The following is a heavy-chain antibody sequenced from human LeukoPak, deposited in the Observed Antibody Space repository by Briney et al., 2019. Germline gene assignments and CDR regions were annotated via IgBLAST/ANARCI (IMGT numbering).Heavy chain of an antibody. CDR1: GYTFTSYD. V-gene: IGHV1-18*01. CDR2: ISAYNGNT. CDR3: ARDLVAVAGPLRYYYYGMDV. J-gene: IGHJ6*02. D-gene: IGHD6-19*01. Sequence: ASVKVSCKASGYTFTSYDINWVRQAPGQGLEWMGWISAYNGNTNYAQKLQGRVTMTTDTSTSTAYMELRSLRSDDTAVYYCARDLVAVAGPLRYYYYGMDVWGQGTTVTVSS.